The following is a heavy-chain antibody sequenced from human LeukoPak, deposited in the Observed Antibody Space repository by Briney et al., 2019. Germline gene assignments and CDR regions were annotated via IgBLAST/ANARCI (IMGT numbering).Heavy chain of an antibody. CDR1: GYTFSNYA. V-gene: IGHV1-3*01. CDR2: INAGNGNT. J-gene: IGHJ6*02. D-gene: IGHD1-26*01. Sequence: ASVKVSCKASGYTFSNYAIHWVRQAPGQRLEWMGWINAGNGNTKYSQKFQGRVIITRDTSATTAYMELSSLRSEDTAVYYCARAGRPYYYGMDVWGQGTTVTVSS. CDR3: ARAGRPYYYGMDV.